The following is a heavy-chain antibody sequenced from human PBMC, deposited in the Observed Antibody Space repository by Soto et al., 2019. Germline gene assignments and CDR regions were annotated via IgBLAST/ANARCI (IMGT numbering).Heavy chain of an antibody. CDR1: GFSFGSYA. Sequence: GGSLRLSCAASGFSFGSYALSWVRQAPGKGLEWVSTISGSDGKTFYADSVKGRFSISRDTSQNTLYLQMNSLRADDTAIYYCARWSYLDYWGQGTRATVSS. V-gene: IGHV3-23*01. J-gene: IGHJ4*02. CDR2: ISGSDGKT. CDR3: ARWSYLDY. D-gene: IGHD3-3*01.